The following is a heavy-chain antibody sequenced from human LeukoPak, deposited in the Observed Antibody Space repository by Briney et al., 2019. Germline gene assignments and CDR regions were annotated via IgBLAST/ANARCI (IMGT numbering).Heavy chain of an antibody. D-gene: IGHD3-22*01. V-gene: IGHV4-4*07. Sequence: SETLSLTCTVSGGSISSYYWSWIRQPAGKGLEWIGRIYISGSGSTNYNPSLKSRVTMSVDTSKNQFSLRLNSVTAADTAVYYCARPPHYYDTSGYSVWGQGTLVTVSS. CDR1: GGSISSYY. CDR2: IYISGSGST. J-gene: IGHJ4*02. CDR3: ARPPHYYDTSGYSV.